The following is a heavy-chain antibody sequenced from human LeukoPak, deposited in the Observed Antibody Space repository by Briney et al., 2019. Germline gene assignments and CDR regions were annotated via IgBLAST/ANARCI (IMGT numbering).Heavy chain of an antibody. Sequence: HPGGSLRLSCAASGFTFSSYWMSWVRQAPGKGLEWVANIKQDGSEKYYVDSVKGRFTISRDNAKNSLYLQMNSLRAEDTAVYYCARDLSYDRFDAFDIWGQGTMVTVSS. CDR1: GFTFSSYW. J-gene: IGHJ3*02. D-gene: IGHD3-22*01. CDR2: IKQDGSEK. V-gene: IGHV3-7*01. CDR3: ARDLSYDRFDAFDI.